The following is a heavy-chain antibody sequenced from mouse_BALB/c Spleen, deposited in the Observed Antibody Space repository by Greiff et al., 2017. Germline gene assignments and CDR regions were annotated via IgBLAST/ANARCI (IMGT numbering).Heavy chain of an antibody. CDR2: IDPFNGGT. J-gene: IGHJ2*01. V-gene: IGHV1S135*01. Sequence: VQLQQSGPELMKPGASVKISCKASGYSFTSYYMHWVKQSHGKSLEWIGYIDPFNGGTSYNQKFKGKATLTVDKSSSTAYMHLSSLTSEDSAVYYCASLYGNYWGQGTTLTVSS. CDR3: ASLYGNY. CDR1: GYSFTSYY. D-gene: IGHD2-10*02.